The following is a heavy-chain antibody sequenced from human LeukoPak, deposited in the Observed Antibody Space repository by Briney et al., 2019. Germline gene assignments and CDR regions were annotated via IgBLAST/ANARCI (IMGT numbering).Heavy chain of an antibody. Sequence: PGGSLRLSCAASGFTFGNYWMHWVRQAPGKGLVWVSRINGDGSSTNYADSVKGRFTIPRDNADNTLYLQMNSLTAEDTAVYYCARPIYDTRNAMDVWGQGTTVTVSS. D-gene: IGHD3-22*01. CDR2: INGDGSST. V-gene: IGHV3-74*01. CDR3: ARPIYDTRNAMDV. J-gene: IGHJ6*02. CDR1: GFTFGNYW.